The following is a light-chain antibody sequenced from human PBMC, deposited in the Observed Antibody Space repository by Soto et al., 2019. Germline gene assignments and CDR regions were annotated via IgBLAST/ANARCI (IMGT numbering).Light chain of an antibody. CDR2: GAS. V-gene: IGKV1-8*01. Sequence: AVRMTQSPSSFSASTGDRVTITCRASQEISTYLAWYQQKPGKAPKLLIYGASTLHNEVPSRFSGSGSGTDFTLTIDFLQSDDFANYFCQQYYTFPYTFGQGTALEI. J-gene: IGKJ2*01. CDR1: QEISTY. CDR3: QQYYTFPYT.